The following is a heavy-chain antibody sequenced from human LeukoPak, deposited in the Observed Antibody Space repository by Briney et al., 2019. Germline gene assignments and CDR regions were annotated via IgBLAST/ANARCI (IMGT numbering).Heavy chain of an antibody. V-gene: IGHV3-23*01. CDR2: ISGSGGST. D-gene: IGHD6-13*01. J-gene: IGHJ4*02. Sequence: GGSLRLSCAASGFTFSSYAMSWVRQAPGKGLEWVSAISGSGGSTYYADSVKGRFTISRDNSKNTLYLQMNSLRPEDTAVYYCARGSGSWYVFFDYWGQGTLVTVSS. CDR3: ARGSGSWYVFFDY. CDR1: GFTFSSYA.